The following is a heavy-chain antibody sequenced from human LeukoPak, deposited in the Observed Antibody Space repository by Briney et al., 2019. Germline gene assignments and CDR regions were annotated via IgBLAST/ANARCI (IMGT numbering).Heavy chain of an antibody. D-gene: IGHD2-21*01. V-gene: IGHV3-23*01. CDR3: VKDPRDTYGTNWFVS. CDR2: ISGTGGAT. Sequence: PGGSLRLSCVASGFSFGNYAMSWVRQAPGKWLQWVSQISGTGGATWYAGFARDRFTISRDNSKKTLYLQMSGLRVKDTAMYYCVKDPRDTYGTNWFVSWGQGTLLIVSS. CDR1: GFSFGNYA. J-gene: IGHJ5*01.